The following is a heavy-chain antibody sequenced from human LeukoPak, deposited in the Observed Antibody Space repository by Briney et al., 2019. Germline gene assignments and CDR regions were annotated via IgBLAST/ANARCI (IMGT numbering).Heavy chain of an antibody. CDR1: GYTFTSYD. Sequence: ASVKVSCKASGYTFTSYDINWVRQATGQGLEWMGWMNPNSGNTGYAQKFQGRVTMTRDTSISTAYMELSRLRSDDTAVYYCARDEGYYDYVWGTLYYFDYWGQGTLVTVSS. CDR2: MNPNSGNT. CDR3: ARDEGYYDYVWGTLYYFDY. V-gene: IGHV1-8*01. D-gene: IGHD3-16*01. J-gene: IGHJ4*02.